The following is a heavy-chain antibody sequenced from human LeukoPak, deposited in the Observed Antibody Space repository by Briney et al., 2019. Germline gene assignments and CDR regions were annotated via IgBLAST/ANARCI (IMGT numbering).Heavy chain of an antibody. D-gene: IGHD4-23*01. V-gene: IGHV3-74*01. CDR2: INSDGSST. CDR1: GFTFSCYW. Sequence: PGGSLRLSCAASGFTFSCYWMHWVRQAPGKGLVWVSRINSDGSSTSYADSVKGRFTISRDNAKNTLYLQMNSLRAEDTAVYYCARDSVVTPFDYWGQGTLVTVSS. CDR3: ARDSVVTPFDY. J-gene: IGHJ4*02.